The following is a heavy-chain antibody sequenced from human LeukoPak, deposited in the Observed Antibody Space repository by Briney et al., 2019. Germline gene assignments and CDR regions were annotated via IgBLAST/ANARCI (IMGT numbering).Heavy chain of an antibody. CDR1: GFTFSTYN. CDR2: INSGGSAV. V-gene: IGHV3-48*01. Sequence: GGSLRLSCAASGFTFSTYNMLWVRQTPGKGLEWLFYINSGGSAVHYADSVKDRFTFSRDNAKNSLYLQVNSLGVEDTGICYCARVGSRGDWFDYWGQGTRVTVSS. CDR3: ARVGSRGDWFDY. D-gene: IGHD1-26*01. J-gene: IGHJ5*01.